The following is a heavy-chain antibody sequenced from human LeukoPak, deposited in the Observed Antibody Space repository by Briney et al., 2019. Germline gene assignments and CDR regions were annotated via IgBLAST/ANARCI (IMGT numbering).Heavy chain of an antibody. Sequence: PGGSLRLSCAASGFTFSSYAMSWVRQAPGKGLEWVSAISGSGGSTYYADSVKGRFTISRDNSKNTLYLQMNSLKTEDTAVYYCARLYSGSYYYCMDVWGQGTTVTISS. V-gene: IGHV3-23*01. J-gene: IGHJ6*02. CDR1: GFTFSSYA. CDR3: ARLYSGSYYYCMDV. D-gene: IGHD1-26*01. CDR2: ISGSGGST.